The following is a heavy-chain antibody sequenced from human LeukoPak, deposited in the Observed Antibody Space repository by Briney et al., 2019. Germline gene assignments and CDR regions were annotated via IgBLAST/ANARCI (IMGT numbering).Heavy chain of an antibody. CDR3: APTYDYTSGGFDY. V-gene: IGHV4-39*01. D-gene: IGHD6-19*01. J-gene: IGHJ4*02. CDR2: IYYTGTT. Sequence: PSETLSLTCTVSGGSISSSSYHWGWIRQPPGKGLEWIGSIYYTGTTYYNPSLKSRVTISVDTSKNQFSLKVNSLTAADTALYYCAPTYDYTSGGFDYWGQGTLVTVSS. CDR1: GGSISSSSYH.